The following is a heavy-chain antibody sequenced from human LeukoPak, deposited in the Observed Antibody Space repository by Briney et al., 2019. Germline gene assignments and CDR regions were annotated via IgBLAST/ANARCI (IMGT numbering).Heavy chain of an antibody. CDR3: ARTPRGIAARPSWY. V-gene: IGHV5-51*01. Sequence: ESLKISCKGSGSSFTSYWIGWARQLPGKGLEWMGIIYPGDSDTRYSPSFQGQVTISADKSISTAYLQWSSLKPSDTAMYYSARTPRGIAARPSWYWGQGTLVTVSS. J-gene: IGHJ4*02. CDR1: GSSFTSYW. D-gene: IGHD6-6*01. CDR2: IYPGDSDT.